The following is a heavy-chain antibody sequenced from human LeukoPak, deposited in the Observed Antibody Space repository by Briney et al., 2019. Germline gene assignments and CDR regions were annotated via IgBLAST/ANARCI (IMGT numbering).Heavy chain of an antibody. CDR1: GYTFTSYY. D-gene: IGHD2/OR15-2a*01. Sequence: ASVKVSCKASGYTFTSYYMHWVRQAPGQGLEWLARINPSGDGIDYAQKFQGRVTMTTDTSTSTVYMELSSLRSEDTAVYYCARTLSDSGLSYWGQGTLVTVSS. CDR2: INPSGDGI. J-gene: IGHJ4*02. V-gene: IGHV1-46*01. CDR3: ARTLSDSGLSY.